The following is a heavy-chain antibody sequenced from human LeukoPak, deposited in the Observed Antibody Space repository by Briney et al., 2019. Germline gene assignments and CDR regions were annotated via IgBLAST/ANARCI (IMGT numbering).Heavy chain of an antibody. V-gene: IGHV3-23*01. CDR3: ARDIATYYYYYMDV. Sequence: GGSLRLSCAASGITFSSYGMSWVRQAPGKGLEWVSSISSTGGTTYYADSVKGRFTISRDNAKNSLYLQMNSLRAEDTAVYYCARDIATYYYYYMDVWGKGTTVTISS. J-gene: IGHJ6*03. CDR1: GITFSSYG. CDR2: ISSTGGTT. D-gene: IGHD1-26*01.